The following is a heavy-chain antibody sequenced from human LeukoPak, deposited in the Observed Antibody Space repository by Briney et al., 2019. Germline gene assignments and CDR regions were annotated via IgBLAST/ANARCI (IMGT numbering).Heavy chain of an antibody. J-gene: IGHJ6*02. D-gene: IGHD3-10*01. Sequence: SETLSLTCAVYGGSFSGYYWSWIRQPPGKGLEWIGEINHSGSTNYNPSLKSRVTISVDTSKNQFSLKLSSVTAADTAVYYCARSHVGSGTRGYYYYYGMDVWGQGTTVTVSS. V-gene: IGHV4-34*01. CDR2: INHSGST. CDR3: ARSHVGSGTRGYYYYYGMDV. CDR1: GGSFSGYY.